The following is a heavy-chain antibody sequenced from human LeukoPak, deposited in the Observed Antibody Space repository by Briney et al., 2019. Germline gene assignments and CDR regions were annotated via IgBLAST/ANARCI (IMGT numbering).Heavy chain of an antibody. CDR3: AGEVRYSSRWYYFDN. D-gene: IGHD6-13*01. J-gene: IGHJ4*02. Sequence: PSETLSLTCTVSGGSISNGGYYWNWIRQHPGKGLEWIGCIYYSGTTFYNPSLKSRVTISVDTSKNQFSLNLSSVTAADAAVYYCAGEVRYSSRWYYFDNWGQGTLVTVSS. CDR1: GGSISNGGYY. CDR2: IYYSGTT. V-gene: IGHV4-31*03.